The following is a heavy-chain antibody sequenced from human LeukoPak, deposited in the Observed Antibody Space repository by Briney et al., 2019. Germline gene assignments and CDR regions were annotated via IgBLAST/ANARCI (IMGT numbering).Heavy chain of an antibody. V-gene: IGHV4-34*11. Sequence: TLSLTCAVYGGPFSGYYWSWIRQPPGKGLEWIGYIYYTGSTNYNSSLKSRVTISLDTSKKQFSLKLKSVTAADTAVYYCARDGYYYGSGSPGGGYYYYYMDVWGKGTTVTISS. CDR2: IYYTGST. CDR3: ARDGYYYGSGSPGGGYYYYYMDV. J-gene: IGHJ6*03. D-gene: IGHD3-10*01. CDR1: GGPFSGYY.